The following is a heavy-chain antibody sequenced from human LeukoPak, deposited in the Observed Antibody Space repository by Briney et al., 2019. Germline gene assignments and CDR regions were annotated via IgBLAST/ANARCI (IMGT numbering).Heavy chain of an antibody. V-gene: IGHV1-46*01. CDR2: INPSGGST. J-gene: IGHJ4*02. D-gene: IGHD3-10*01. CDR3: ARAGIFDY. CDR1: GYTFTIYY. Sequence: ASVKVSCKASGYTFTIYYIHWVRQAPGQGLEWMGIINPSGGSTSYAQKFQGRVTMTRDTSTSIVYMGLSSLRSEDTAVYYCARAGIFDYWGQGTLVTVSS.